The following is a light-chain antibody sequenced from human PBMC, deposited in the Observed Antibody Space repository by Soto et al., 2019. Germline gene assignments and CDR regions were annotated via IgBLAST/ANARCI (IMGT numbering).Light chain of an antibody. Sequence: EIVMTQSPATLSVSPGERATLSCSASQSVSSNLAWYQQKPGQAPRLLIYGASTRATGIPARFSGSGSGTEFTLTISSLQSEDFAVYYCQQYNNWPLTFGPGTKVDN. CDR3: QQYNNWPLT. V-gene: IGKV3-15*01. J-gene: IGKJ3*01. CDR1: QSVSSN. CDR2: GAS.